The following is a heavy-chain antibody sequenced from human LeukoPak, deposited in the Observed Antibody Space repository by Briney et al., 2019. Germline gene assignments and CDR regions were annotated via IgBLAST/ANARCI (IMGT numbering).Heavy chain of an antibody. CDR3: ATDRKVGTWDPRFDY. Sequence: GGSLRLSCAASGFTFNNYWMMWVRQAPGKGLEWVANIREDGSEKNYVDSVKGRFTISRDNTKISLYLQMNSLRVEDTAVYYCATDRKVGTWDPRFDYWGQGTLVTVSS. V-gene: IGHV3-7*01. CDR1: GFTFNNYW. D-gene: IGHD4-23*01. J-gene: IGHJ4*02. CDR2: IREDGSEK.